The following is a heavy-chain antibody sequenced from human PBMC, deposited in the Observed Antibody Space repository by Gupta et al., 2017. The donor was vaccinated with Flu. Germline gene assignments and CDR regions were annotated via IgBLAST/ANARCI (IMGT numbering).Heavy chain of an antibody. V-gene: IGHV3-23*01. CDR2: ISAGGGTT. D-gene: IGHD1-1*01. J-gene: IGHJ4*02. CDR3: AKDDETIVAATTYN. CDR1: GFTFSNYA. Sequence: EVHLLESGGGVAQPGGSLTLSCIASGFTFSNYAMSWARQAPGKGLEWVSGISAGGGTTFYADSVKGRFTISRDNSENTVFLQMSSLRDDDTAVYYCAKDDETIVAATTYNWGQGTLVTVSS.